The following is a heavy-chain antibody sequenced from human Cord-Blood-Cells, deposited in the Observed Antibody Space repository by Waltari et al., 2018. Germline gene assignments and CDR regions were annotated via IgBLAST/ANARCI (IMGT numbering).Heavy chain of an antibody. CDR2: IIPIFGTA. D-gene: IGHD2-2*01. J-gene: IGHJ4*02. CDR1: GGTFSSYA. V-gene: IGHV1-69*01. CDR3: ARDSHCSSTSCYRPFGY. Sequence: QVQLVQSGAEVKKPGSSVKVTCKASGGTFSSYAISWVRQAPGQGLEWRGGIIPIFGTANYSQKFQGRVTITADESTSTAYMELSSLRSEDTAVYYCARDSHCSSTSCYRPFGYWGQGTLVTVSS.